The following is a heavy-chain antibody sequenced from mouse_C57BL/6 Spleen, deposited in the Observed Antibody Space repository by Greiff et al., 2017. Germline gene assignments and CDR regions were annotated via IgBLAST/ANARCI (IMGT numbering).Heavy chain of an antibody. J-gene: IGHJ1*03. D-gene: IGHD1-1*01. V-gene: IGHV14-3*01. CDR3: ARSSYYGSSYWYFDV. Sequence: EVQLQQSVAELVRPGASVKLSCTASGFNIKNTYMHWVKQRPEQGLEWIGRIDPANGNTKYAPKFQGKATITADTSSNTAYLQLSSLTSEDTAIXYCARSSYYGSSYWYFDVWGTGTTVTVSS. CDR2: IDPANGNT. CDR1: GFNIKNTY.